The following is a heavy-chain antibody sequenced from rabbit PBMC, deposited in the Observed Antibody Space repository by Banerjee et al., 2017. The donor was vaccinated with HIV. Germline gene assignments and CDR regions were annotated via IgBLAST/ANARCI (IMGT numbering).Heavy chain of an antibody. V-gene: IGHV1S40*01. J-gene: IGHJ6*01. D-gene: IGHD1-1*01. Sequence: QSLEESGGGLVQPEGSLTLTCIASGVSFSGNSYMCWVRQAPGKGLEWIACIDTGGSGFTYFASWAKGRFTISKTSSTTVTLQMTSLTAADTATYFCARDLVDVIGWNFYLWGPGTLVTVS. CDR3: ARDLVDVIGWNFYL. CDR2: IDTGGSGFT. CDR1: GVSFSGNSY.